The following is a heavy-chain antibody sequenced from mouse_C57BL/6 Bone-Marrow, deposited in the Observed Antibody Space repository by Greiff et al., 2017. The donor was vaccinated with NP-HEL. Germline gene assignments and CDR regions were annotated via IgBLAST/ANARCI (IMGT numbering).Heavy chain of an antibody. Sequence: QVQLKESGPGILQPSQTLSLTCSFSGFSLSTFGMGVGWIRQPSGKGLEWLAHIWWDDDKYYNPALKRRLTISKDTSKNQVFLKIANVDTADTATYYCAPPPDYYYGSSYWYFDVWGTGTTVTVSS. CDR1: GFSLSTFGMG. CDR3: APPPDYYYGSSYWYFDV. J-gene: IGHJ1*03. CDR2: IWWDDDK. D-gene: IGHD1-1*01. V-gene: IGHV8-8*01.